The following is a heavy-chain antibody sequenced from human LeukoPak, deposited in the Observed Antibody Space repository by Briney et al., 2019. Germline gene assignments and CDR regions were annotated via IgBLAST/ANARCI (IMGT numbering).Heavy chain of an antibody. CDR3: ARSGDSSSWTLDYYYYYMDV. CDR2: ISSSSSYI. D-gene: IGHD6-13*01. CDR1: GFIFSTYV. V-gene: IGHV3-21*01. Sequence: GGSLRLSCAASGFIFSTYVMTWVRQAPWKGLEWVSSISSSSSYIYYADSVKGRFTISRDNAKNSLYLQMNSLRAEDTAVYYCARSGDSSSWTLDYYYYYMDVWGKGTTVTVSS. J-gene: IGHJ6*03.